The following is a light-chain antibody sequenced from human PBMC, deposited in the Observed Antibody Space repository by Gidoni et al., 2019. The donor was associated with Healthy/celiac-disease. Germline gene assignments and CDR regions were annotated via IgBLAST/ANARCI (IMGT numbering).Light chain of an antibody. CDR1: QSVLYSSNNKNY. CDR3: QQYYSSPRT. CDR2: WAS. J-gene: IGKJ1*01. Sequence: DIVMTQPPDSLAVSLGERATINCKSSQSVLYSSNNKNYLAWYQQKPGQPPKLLIYWASTRESGVPDRVSGSGSGTDFTLTISSLQAEDVAVYYCQQYYSSPRTFGQGTKVEIK. V-gene: IGKV4-1*01.